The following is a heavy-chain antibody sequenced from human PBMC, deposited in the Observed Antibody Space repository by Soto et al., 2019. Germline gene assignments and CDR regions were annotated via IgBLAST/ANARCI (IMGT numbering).Heavy chain of an antibody. V-gene: IGHV1-3*01. CDR1: GYTFTSYA. CDR2: INAGNGNT. D-gene: IGHD3-22*01. Sequence: ASVKVSCKASGYTFTSYAMHWVRQAPGQRLEWMGWINAGNGNTKYSQKFQGRVTITRDTSASTAYMELSSLRSEDTAVYYCARDQYYYDSSGYYWPPSNFDYWGQGTLVTVSS. J-gene: IGHJ4*02. CDR3: ARDQYYYDSSGYYWPPSNFDY.